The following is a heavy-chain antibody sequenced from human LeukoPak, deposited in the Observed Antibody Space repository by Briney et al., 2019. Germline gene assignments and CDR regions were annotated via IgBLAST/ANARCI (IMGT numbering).Heavy chain of an antibody. CDR3: ASREDNYYYYGMDV. CDR1: GGSFSGYY. CDR2: INHSEST. Sequence: SETLSLTCAAYGGSFSGYYWSWIRQPPGKGLEWIGEINHSESTNYNPSLKSRVTISVDTSKNQFSLKLSSVTAAGTAVYYCASREDNYYYYGMDVWGQGTTVTVSS. V-gene: IGHV4-34*01. D-gene: IGHD2-15*01. J-gene: IGHJ6*02.